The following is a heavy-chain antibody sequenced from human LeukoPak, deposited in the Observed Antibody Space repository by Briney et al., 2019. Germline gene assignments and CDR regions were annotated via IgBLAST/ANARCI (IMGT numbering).Heavy chain of an antibody. J-gene: IGHJ4*02. CDR1: GFTFSSYG. D-gene: IGHD6-13*01. CDR3: AKDLGIAAAQDY. CDR2: IWYDGSNK. V-gene: IGHV3-33*06. Sequence: QPGRSLRLSCAASGFTFSSYGMHWVRQAPGKGLKWVAVIWYDGSNKYYADSVKGRFTISRDNSKNTLYLQMNSLRAEDTAVYYCAKDLGIAAAQDYWGQGTLVTVSS.